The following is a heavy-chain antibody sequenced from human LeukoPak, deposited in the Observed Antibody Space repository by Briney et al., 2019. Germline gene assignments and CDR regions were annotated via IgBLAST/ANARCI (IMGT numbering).Heavy chain of an antibody. CDR1: GFALSTSG. Sequence: PGGSLRPPCRVSGFALSTSGLGGGRQAPGKGLEWVSYITSGFVTHYIDSVKGRFTISRDNDKNSLYLQMNSLREDDTDVYYCARGYCRYTSSHVARHFEYWGQGTLVTVSS. J-gene: IGHJ4*02. D-gene: IGHD2-2*01. V-gene: IGHV3-48*02. CDR3: ARGYCRYTSSHVARHFEY. CDR2: ITSGFVT.